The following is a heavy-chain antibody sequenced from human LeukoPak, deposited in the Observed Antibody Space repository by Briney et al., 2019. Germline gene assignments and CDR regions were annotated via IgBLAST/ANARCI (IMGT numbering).Heavy chain of an antibody. Sequence: ASVKVSCKASGGTFSSYAISWVRQAPGQGLEWMGRIILILGIANYAQKFQGRVTITADKSTSTAYMELSSLRSEDTAVYYCARQALEVSNYGDYDLSYYGMDVWGQGTTVTVSS. V-gene: IGHV1-69*04. CDR3: ARQALEVSNYGDYDLSYYGMDV. CDR1: GGTFSSYA. CDR2: IILILGIA. J-gene: IGHJ6*02. D-gene: IGHD4-17*01.